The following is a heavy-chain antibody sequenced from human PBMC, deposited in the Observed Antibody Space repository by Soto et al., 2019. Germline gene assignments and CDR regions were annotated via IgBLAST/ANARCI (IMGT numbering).Heavy chain of an antibody. CDR1: GYTFTGQG. D-gene: IGHD3-22*01. V-gene: IGHV1-2*04. J-gene: IGHJ3*02. CDR3: ARARQHYYDSSGYPSAFDI. Sequence: ASVKVSCKASGYTFTGQGISLVRQAPGQGLEWMGWINPNSGGTNYAQKFQGWVSMTRDTSISTAYMELSRLRSDDTAVYYCARARQHYYDSSGYPSAFDIWGQGTMVTVS. CDR2: INPNSGGT.